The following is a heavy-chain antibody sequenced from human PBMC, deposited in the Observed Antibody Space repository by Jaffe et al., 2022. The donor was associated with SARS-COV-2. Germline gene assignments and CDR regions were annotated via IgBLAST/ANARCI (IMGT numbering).Heavy chain of an antibody. J-gene: IGHJ6*02. Sequence: EVQLVESGGGLVKPGGSLRLSCAASGFTFSSYSMNWVRQAPGKGLEWVSSISSSSSYIYYADSVKGRFTISRDNAKNSLYLQMNSLRAEDTAVYYCARTPGIAVAGTEAAGYYGMDVWGQGTTVTVSS. CDR3: ARTPGIAVAGTEAAGYYGMDV. V-gene: IGHV3-21*01. CDR2: ISSSSSYI. D-gene: IGHD6-19*01. CDR1: GFTFSSYS.